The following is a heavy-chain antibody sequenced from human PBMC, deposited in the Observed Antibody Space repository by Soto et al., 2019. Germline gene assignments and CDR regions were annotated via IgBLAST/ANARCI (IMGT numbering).Heavy chain of an antibody. CDR2: IIPILGIA. CDR3: GGGEVLMDV. J-gene: IGHJ6*02. V-gene: IGHV1-69*02. CDR1: GGTFSSYT. D-gene: IGHD2-8*01. Sequence: SVKVSCKASGGTFSSYTISWVRQAPGQGLEWMGRIIPILGIANYAQKFQGRVTSTRDTSAITAYMELSSLRSVYTAVYYSGGGEVLMDVWGQGTTVTVSS.